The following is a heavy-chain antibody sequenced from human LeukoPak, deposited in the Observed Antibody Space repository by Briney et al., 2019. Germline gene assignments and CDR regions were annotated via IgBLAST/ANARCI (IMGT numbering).Heavy chain of an antibody. CDR1: GFTFSSYW. CDR2: IKQDGSEK. CDR3: ARDRLRIRNLFDY. J-gene: IGHJ4*02. Sequence: GGSLRLSCAASGFTFSSYWMSWVRQAPGKGLEWVANIKQDGSEKYYVDSVKGRFTISRDNAKNSLYLQMNSLRAEDTAVYYCARDRLRIRNLFDYWGQGTLVTVSS. V-gene: IGHV3-7*01. D-gene: IGHD4-17*01.